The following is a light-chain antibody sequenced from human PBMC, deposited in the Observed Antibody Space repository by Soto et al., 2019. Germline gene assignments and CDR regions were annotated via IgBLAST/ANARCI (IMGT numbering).Light chain of an antibody. V-gene: IGLV7-46*01. Sequence: QAVVTQEPSLTVSPGGTVTLTCGSSTGPVTNGHFPYWFQQKPGQAPRPLIYDTDNKHSWTPARFSASLLGDKAALTLSGALPEDEADYYCLLSYTGRLYVFGPGTKPTVL. CDR3: LLSYTGRLYV. J-gene: IGLJ1*01. CDR1: TGPVTNGHF. CDR2: DTD.